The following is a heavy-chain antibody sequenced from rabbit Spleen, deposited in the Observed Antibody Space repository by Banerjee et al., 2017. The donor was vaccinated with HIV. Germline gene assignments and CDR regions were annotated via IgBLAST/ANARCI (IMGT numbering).Heavy chain of an antibody. D-gene: IGHD2-1*01. CDR1: GFDLSSYYY. Sequence: QEQLEESGGDLVKPEGSLTLTCKASGFDLSSYYYMCWVRQAPGKGLEWIACIYAGSSGSTYYASWAKGRFTISKTSSTTVTLQMTSLTAADTATYFCARANDDVLLYFNLWGQGTLVTVS. CDR2: IYAGSSGST. V-gene: IGHV1S45*01. J-gene: IGHJ4*01. CDR3: ARANDDVLLYFNL.